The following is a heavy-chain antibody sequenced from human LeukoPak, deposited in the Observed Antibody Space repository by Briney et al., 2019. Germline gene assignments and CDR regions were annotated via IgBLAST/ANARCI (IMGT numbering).Heavy chain of an antibody. J-gene: IGHJ3*02. CDR3: ARDPAYGDYAFDI. V-gene: IGHV1-46*01. Sequence: AAVKVSCKASGYTFTSNYMHWVRQAPVQGLEWMGVVSPSGGSTTYAQKFQGRVTLTRDMSTSTDYLELSSLRSEDTAVYYCARDPAYGDYAFDIWGQGTMVTVSS. CDR2: VSPSGGST. CDR1: GYTFTSNY. D-gene: IGHD4-17*01.